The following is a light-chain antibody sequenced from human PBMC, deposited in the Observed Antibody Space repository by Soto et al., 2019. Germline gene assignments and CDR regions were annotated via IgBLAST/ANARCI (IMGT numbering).Light chain of an antibody. Sequence: QSALTQPASVSGSPGQAITISCTGTSSDVGGYNNVCWYQQHPGKAPKLIIYDVSNRPSGVFNLFSGSKSGNTASLTISGLQAEDEADYYCSSFTSSTTYVFGTGTKVTVL. CDR1: SSDVGGYNN. CDR2: DVS. V-gene: IGLV2-14*01. CDR3: SSFTSSTTYV. J-gene: IGLJ1*01.